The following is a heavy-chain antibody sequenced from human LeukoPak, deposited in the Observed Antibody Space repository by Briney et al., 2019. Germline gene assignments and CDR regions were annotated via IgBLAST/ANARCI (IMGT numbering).Heavy chain of an antibody. CDR2: ISSSGSTI. CDR1: GFTFSSYS. Sequence: AGGSLRLSCAASGFTFSSYSMNWVRQAPGKGLEWVSYISSSGSTIYYADSVKGRFTISRDNAKNSLYLQMNSLRAEDTAVYYCARDRNDKDYFDYWGQGTLVTVSS. V-gene: IGHV3-48*04. D-gene: IGHD1-1*01. J-gene: IGHJ4*02. CDR3: ARDRNDKDYFDY.